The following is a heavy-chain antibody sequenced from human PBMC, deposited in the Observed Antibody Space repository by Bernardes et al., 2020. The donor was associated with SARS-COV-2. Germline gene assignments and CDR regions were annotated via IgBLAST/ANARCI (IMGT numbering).Heavy chain of an antibody. Sequence: SETLSLTCTVSGGSISSGDYYWSWIRQTPGKGLEWIGYIYYSGSTYYNPSLKSRVTISVDTSKNQFSLKLRSVTAADTAVYYCARETGSITIFGVVRYGMDVWGQGTTVTVSS. CDR1: GGSISSGDYY. CDR2: IYYSGST. D-gene: IGHD3-3*01. CDR3: ARETGSITIFGVVRYGMDV. V-gene: IGHV4-30-4*01. J-gene: IGHJ6*02.